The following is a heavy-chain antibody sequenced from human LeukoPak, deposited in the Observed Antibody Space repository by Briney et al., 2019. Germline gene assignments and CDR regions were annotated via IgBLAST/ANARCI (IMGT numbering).Heavy chain of an antibody. CDR1: GFTFSDYY. CDR3: ARGDGGNSAFDY. J-gene: IGHJ4*02. CDR2: IGGNSYYT. Sequence: GGSLRLSCAASGFTFSDYYMSWIRQTPEKGLEWVSYIGGNSYYTNYADSVKGRFTISRDNAKNSLYLQMDSLRAEDTAVYYCARGDGGNSAFDYWGQGNLVTVSS. V-gene: IGHV3-11*05. D-gene: IGHD4-23*01.